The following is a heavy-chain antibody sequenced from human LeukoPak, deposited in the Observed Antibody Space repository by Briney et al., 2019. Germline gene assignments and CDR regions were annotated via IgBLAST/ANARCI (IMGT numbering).Heavy chain of an antibody. Sequence: SETLSLTCAVYGGSFSGYYWSWIRQPPGKGLEWIGEINHSGSTNYNPSLKSRVTTSVDTSKNQFSLKLSSVTAADTAVYYCESSGRFRPPVYWGQGTLVTVSS. CDR1: GGSFSGYY. CDR2: INHSGST. V-gene: IGHV4-34*01. D-gene: IGHD3-10*01. CDR3: ESSGRFRPPVY. J-gene: IGHJ4*02.